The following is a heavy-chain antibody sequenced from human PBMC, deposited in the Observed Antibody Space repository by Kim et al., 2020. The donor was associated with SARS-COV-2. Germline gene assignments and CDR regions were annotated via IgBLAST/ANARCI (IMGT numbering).Heavy chain of an antibody. V-gene: IGHV3-48*03. Sequence: GGSLRLSCAASGFTFSSYEMNWVRQAPGKGLEWVSYISSSGSTIYYADSVKGRFTISRDNAKNSLYLQMNSLRAEDTAVYYCARDRVTIFGVVIRYYYYGMDVWGQGTTVTVSS. J-gene: IGHJ6*02. CDR2: ISSSGSTI. CDR3: ARDRVTIFGVVIRYYYYGMDV. D-gene: IGHD3-3*01. CDR1: GFTFSSYE.